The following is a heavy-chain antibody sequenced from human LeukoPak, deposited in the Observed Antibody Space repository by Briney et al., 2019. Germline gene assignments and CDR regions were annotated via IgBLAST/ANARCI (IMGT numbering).Heavy chain of an antibody. Sequence: GGSLRLSCAASGFTFSSYWMHWVRQAPGKGLVWVSRINSDGSSTSYADSVKGRFTISRDNAKNTLYLQMNSLRAEDTAVYYCAKSVIGGSGSYYSGADYWGQGTLVTVSS. J-gene: IGHJ4*02. CDR2: INSDGSST. D-gene: IGHD3-22*01. V-gene: IGHV3-74*01. CDR3: AKSVIGGSGSYYSGADY. CDR1: GFTFSSYW.